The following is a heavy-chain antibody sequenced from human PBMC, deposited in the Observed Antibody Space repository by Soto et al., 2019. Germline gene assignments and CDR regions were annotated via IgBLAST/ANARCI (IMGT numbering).Heavy chain of an antibody. V-gene: IGHV3-23*01. CDR2: ISGSGGST. CDR1: GFTFSSYA. CDR3: AKRPGCGGDCYSIPYYFDY. J-gene: IGHJ4*02. D-gene: IGHD2-21*02. Sequence: TGGSLRLSCAASGFTFSSYAMSWVRQAPGKGLEWVSAISGSGGSTYYADSVKGRFTISRDNSKNTLYLQMNSLRAEDTAVYYCAKRPGCGGDCYSIPYYFDYWGQGTLVTVSS.